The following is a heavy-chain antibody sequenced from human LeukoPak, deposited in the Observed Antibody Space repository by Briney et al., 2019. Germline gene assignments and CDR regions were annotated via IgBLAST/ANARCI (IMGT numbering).Heavy chain of an antibody. Sequence: GSLRLSCTASGFTFGDYAMTWVRQAPGKGLEWIGEINHSGSTNYNPSLKSRVTISVDTSKNQFSLKLSSVTAADTAVYYCARGRLVLDYWGQGTLVTVSS. V-gene: IGHV4-34*01. J-gene: IGHJ4*02. CDR1: GFTFGDYA. CDR3: ARGRLVLDY. CDR2: INHSGST. D-gene: IGHD6-19*01.